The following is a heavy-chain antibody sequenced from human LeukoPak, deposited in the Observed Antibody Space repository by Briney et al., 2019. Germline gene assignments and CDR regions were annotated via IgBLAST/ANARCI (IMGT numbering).Heavy chain of an antibody. CDR3: ARDLRGYSYV. V-gene: IGHV3-48*04. CDR2: ISSSGSTI. J-gene: IGHJ4*02. CDR1: GFTYSSYA. Sequence: GGSLRLSCAASGFTYSSYAMSWVRQAPGKGLEWVSYISSSGSTIYYADSVKGRFTISRDNAKNSLYLQMNSLRAEDTAVYYCARDLRGYSYVWGQGTLVTVSS. D-gene: IGHD5-18*01.